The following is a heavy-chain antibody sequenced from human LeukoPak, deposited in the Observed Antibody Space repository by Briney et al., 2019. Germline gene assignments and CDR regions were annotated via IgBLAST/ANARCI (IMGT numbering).Heavy chain of an antibody. CDR2: ISGSGGST. CDR1: GFTFSSYA. Sequence: GGSLRLSCAASGFTFSSYAMSWVRQAPGKGLEWVSAISGSGGSTYYADSVKGRFTISRDNSKNTLYLQMNSLRAEDTAVYYCAKSSNYDILTGPNYYYGMDVWGQGTTVTVSS. J-gene: IGHJ6*02. V-gene: IGHV3-23*01. CDR3: AKSSNYDILTGPNYYYGMDV. D-gene: IGHD3-9*01.